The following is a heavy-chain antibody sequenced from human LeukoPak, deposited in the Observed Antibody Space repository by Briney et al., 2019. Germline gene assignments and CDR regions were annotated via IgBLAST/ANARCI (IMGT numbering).Heavy chain of an antibody. CDR2: VYYSWTT. Sequence: PSETLSLTCTVSVASISGYYCNWIRQPPGKGREWIGYVYYSWTTNYHPSLRRRVTMSVATSKNKCSLKLTSVTAADTAIYYCARGSNNQPWLVNFDYWGLGTLVTVSS. V-gene: IGHV4-59*01. CDR3: ARGSNNQPWLVNFDY. J-gene: IGHJ4*02. CDR1: VASISGYY. D-gene: IGHD6-19*01.